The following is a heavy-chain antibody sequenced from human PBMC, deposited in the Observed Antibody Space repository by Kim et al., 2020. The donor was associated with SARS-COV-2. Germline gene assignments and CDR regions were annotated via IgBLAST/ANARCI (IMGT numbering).Heavy chain of an antibody. D-gene: IGHD3-16*01. CDR2: ITSDGSTT. CDR1: GFTFSIHW. J-gene: IGHJ4*02. Sequence: GGSLRLSCAASGFTFSIHWMHWVRQAPGKGLVWVSRITSDGSTTTYADSVKGRFTISRDNSKNTLYLQMHSLRVEDTAIYYCARKAERGETYGDFDSWGQGALGTVSP. CDR3: ARKAERGETYGDFDS. V-gene: IGHV3-74*01.